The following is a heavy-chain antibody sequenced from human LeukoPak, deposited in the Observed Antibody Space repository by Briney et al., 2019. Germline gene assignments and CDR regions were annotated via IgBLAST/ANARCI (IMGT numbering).Heavy chain of an antibody. V-gene: IGHV3-53*01. CDR1: GTIVRSNY. Sequence: PGGSLRLSCVVSGTIVRSNYMTWVRQVPGKGLEWVSVIYPGGTTFYADSVKGRFTISRDTSENTLYLLMNNLRAEDSAQYYCARGGYYYMDDWGKGTTVTVSS. CDR3: ARGGYYYMDD. D-gene: IGHD3-16*01. J-gene: IGHJ6*03. CDR2: IYPGGTT.